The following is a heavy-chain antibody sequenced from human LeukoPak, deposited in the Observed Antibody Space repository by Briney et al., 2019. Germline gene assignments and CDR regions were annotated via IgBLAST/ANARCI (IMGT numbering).Heavy chain of an antibody. V-gene: IGHV4-34*01. D-gene: IGHD4-17*01. CDR2: INHSGST. CDR1: GGSFSGYY. CDR3: ARSLYYGDYGWFDP. Sequence: KPSETLSLTCAVYGGSFSGYYWSWIRQPPGKGLEWIGEINHSGSTNYNPSLKSRVTISVDTSKNQFSLKLSSVTAADTAVYYCARSLYYGDYGWFDPWGQGTLVTVSS. J-gene: IGHJ5*02.